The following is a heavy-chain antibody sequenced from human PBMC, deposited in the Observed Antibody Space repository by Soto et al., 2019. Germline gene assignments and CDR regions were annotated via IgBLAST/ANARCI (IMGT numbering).Heavy chain of an antibody. CDR2: IYYSGST. CDR3: AGTKWIQLWLGPIDY. CDR1: GGSISSSSYY. V-gene: IGHV4-39*01. D-gene: IGHD5-18*01. Sequence: PSETLSLTCTVSGGSISSSSYYWGWIRQPPGKGLEWIGSIYYSGSTYYNPSLKSRVTISVDTSKNQFSLKLSSVTAADTAVYYCAGTKWIQLWLGPIDYWGQGTLVTVSS. J-gene: IGHJ4*02.